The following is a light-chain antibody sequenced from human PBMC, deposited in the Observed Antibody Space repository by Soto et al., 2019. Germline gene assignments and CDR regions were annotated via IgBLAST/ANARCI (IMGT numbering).Light chain of an antibody. J-gene: IGKJ5*01. V-gene: IGKV1-39*01. CDR3: QQSYTTPYT. Sequence: DIHMTQSPSSLSVSVGDSVNITCRASQTIRTYLNWYQQESGKAPKVLIYGASSLQSGVPPRFSGRGSGTEFTLTISSLQVEDFGTYFCQQSYTTPYTFGQGTRLEIK. CDR2: GAS. CDR1: QTIRTY.